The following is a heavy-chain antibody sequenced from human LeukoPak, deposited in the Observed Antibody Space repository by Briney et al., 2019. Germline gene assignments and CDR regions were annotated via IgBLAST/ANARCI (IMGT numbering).Heavy chain of an antibody. CDR1: GGSFSGYY. J-gene: IGHJ6*02. D-gene: IGHD3-3*01. V-gene: IGHV4-34*01. CDR2: INHSGST. Sequence: PSETLSLTCAVYGGSFSGYYWSWIRQPPGKGLEWIGEINHSGSTNYNPSLKSRVTISVDTSKNQFSLKLSSVTAADTAVYYCARDNIRSPYYYYGMDVWGQGTTVTVSS. CDR3: ARDNIRSPYYYYGMDV.